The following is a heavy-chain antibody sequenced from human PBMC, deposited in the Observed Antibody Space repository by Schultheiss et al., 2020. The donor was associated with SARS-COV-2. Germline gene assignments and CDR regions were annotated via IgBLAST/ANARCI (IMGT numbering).Heavy chain of an antibody. V-gene: IGHV3-53*01. J-gene: IGHJ6*02. D-gene: IGHD3-3*01. CDR3: ARAGGVAVFGVVIPREQDYYCYGMDV. CDR2: LYSGGST. CDR1: GFIVSSNY. Sequence: GGSLRLSCAASGFIVSSNYMSWVRQAPGKGLEWVSVLYSGGSTYYADSVKGRFTISRDNAKNSLYLQMNSLRAEDTAVYYCARAGGVAVFGVVIPREQDYYCYGMDVWGQGTTVTVSS.